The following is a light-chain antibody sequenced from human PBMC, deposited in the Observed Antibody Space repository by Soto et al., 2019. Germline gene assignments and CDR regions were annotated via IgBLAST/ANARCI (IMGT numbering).Light chain of an antibody. Sequence: SYALTQPPSVSVSPGQTARITCSGDALPKQYAYWYQQKPGQAPVLVIYKDSGRPSGIPERFSGSSSGTTVTLTISGVQAEDEADYYCQSADSSGGFRGVFGAGTKAPS. CDR3: QSADSSGGFRGV. CDR1: ALPKQY. J-gene: IGLJ1*01. CDR2: KDS. V-gene: IGLV3-25*02.